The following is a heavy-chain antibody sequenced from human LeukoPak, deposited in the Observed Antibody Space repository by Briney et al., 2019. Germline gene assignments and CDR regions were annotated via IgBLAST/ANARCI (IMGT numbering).Heavy chain of an antibody. J-gene: IGHJ5*02. Sequence: SETLSLTCTVSGGSFSSYFWSWIRQPPGKGLEWIGYIYYSGSTNYNPSLKSRVTMSVDTSKNQFSPNLISVTAADTAVYYCARHRGFQGSNWFDPWGQGTLVTVSS. D-gene: IGHD5-12*01. CDR3: ARHRGFQGSNWFDP. CDR2: IYYSGST. V-gene: IGHV4-59*01. CDR1: GGSFSSYF.